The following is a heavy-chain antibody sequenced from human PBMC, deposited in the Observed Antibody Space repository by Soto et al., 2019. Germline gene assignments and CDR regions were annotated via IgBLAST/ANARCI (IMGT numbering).Heavy chain of an antibody. D-gene: IGHD1-26*01. J-gene: IGHJ6*02. CDR3: AHRRVGAAQHPYHCGMDV. Sequence: QITLKESGPTLVKPTQTLTLTCTFSGFSLSTSGVGVGWIRQPPGKALEWLALIYWDDDKRYSPSLKSRLTITQDTSKNQVVLTMTNMDPVDTATYYCAHRRVGAAQHPYHCGMDVWGQGTTVTVSS. CDR2: IYWDDDK. CDR1: GFSLSTSGVG. V-gene: IGHV2-5*02.